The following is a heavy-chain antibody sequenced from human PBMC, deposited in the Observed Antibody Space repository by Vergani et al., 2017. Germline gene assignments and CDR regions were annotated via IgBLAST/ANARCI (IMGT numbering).Heavy chain of an antibody. D-gene: IGHD3-10*01. Sequence: EVQRLESGGDLVQPGGSLGLSCAASGFTFNHYAMNWVRQAPGKGLEWVSGISGSGGSTYYAGSVKGRFTISRDSSKNTLYLQMNSLRAEDTAVYYCARDYYGSTPSCLDIWGQGTMVTVSS. J-gene: IGHJ3*02. CDR2: ISGSGGST. CDR1: GFTFNHYA. CDR3: ARDYYGSTPSCLDI. V-gene: IGHV3-23*01.